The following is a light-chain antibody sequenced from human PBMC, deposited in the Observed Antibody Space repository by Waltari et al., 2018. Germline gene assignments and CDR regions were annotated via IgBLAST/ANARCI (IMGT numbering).Light chain of an antibody. J-gene: IGLJ2*01. CDR3: NSRDSSGNHLV. CDR1: SLTSYY. V-gene: IGLV3-19*01. CDR2: GKN. Sequence: SSELTQYPAVSVALGQDVRITCQGASLTSYYASWYQQNPGQAPVLVIYGKNNPPAGIPDRFSGSSSGNTASLTITGAQAEDEADYYCNSRDSSGNHLVFGGGTKLTVL.